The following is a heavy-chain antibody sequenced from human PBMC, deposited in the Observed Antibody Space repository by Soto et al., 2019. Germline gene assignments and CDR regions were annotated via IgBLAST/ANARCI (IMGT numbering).Heavy chain of an antibody. J-gene: IGHJ6*02. CDR1: GFTFSSYS. V-gene: IGHV3-21*01. CDR3: ARVPLRFLEWLPLSYGMDV. CDR2: ISSSSSYI. Sequence: PGGSLRLSCGASGFTFSSYSMNWVRQAPGKGLEWVSSISSSSSYIYYADSVKGRFTISRDNAKNSLYLQMNSLRAEDTAVYYCARVPLRFLEWLPLSYGMDVWGQGTTVTVSS. D-gene: IGHD3-3*01.